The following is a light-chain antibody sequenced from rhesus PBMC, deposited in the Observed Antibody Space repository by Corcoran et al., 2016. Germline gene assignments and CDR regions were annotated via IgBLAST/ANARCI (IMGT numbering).Light chain of an antibody. V-gene: IGKV2-61*01. CDR3: MQPKALPLT. Sequence: DIVMTQTPLSLPVTPGEPASISCRSSRSLLHTDGYIYLDWYLQKPGQSPHLLIDGGSNRASGVPDRFSGRGSGTDFTLKISKVEAEGVGVYCCMQPKALPLTFGGGTKVEIK. CDR2: GGS. CDR1: RSLLHTDGYIY. J-gene: IGKJ4*01.